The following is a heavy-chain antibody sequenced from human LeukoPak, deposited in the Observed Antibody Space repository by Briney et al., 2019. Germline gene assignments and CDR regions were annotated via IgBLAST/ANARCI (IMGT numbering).Heavy chain of an antibody. V-gene: IGHV3-23*01. Sequence: GGSLRLSCAASGFTFSSYAMSWVRQAPGKGLEWVSAISGSGGSTYYADSVKGRFTISRDNSKNTLYLQMNSLRAEDTAVYYCAKGAGYCSSTSCSSDDAFDIWGQGTMVTVSS. CDR2: ISGSGGST. J-gene: IGHJ3*02. D-gene: IGHD2-2*03. CDR3: AKGAGYCSSTSCSSDDAFDI. CDR1: GFTFSSYA.